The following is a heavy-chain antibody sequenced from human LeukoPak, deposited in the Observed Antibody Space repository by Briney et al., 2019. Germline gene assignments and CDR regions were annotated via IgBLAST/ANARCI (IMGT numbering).Heavy chain of an antibody. Sequence: SVKVSSKASGGTFSSYAISWVRQAPGQGLEWMGGIIPIFGTANYAQKFQGRVTITADKSTSTAYMELSSLRSEDTAVYYCARERSYYGSGSYYYYYGMDVWGKGTTVTVSS. J-gene: IGHJ6*04. CDR3: ARERSYYGSGSYYYYYGMDV. V-gene: IGHV1-69*06. D-gene: IGHD3-10*01. CDR2: IIPIFGTA. CDR1: GGTFSSYA.